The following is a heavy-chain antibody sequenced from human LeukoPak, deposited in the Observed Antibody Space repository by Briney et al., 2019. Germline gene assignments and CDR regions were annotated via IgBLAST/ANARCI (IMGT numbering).Heavy chain of an antibody. V-gene: IGHV1-18*01. Sequence: ASVKVSCKASGYTFISNGISWVRQAPGQGLEWLGWISVYSGNTNYAQRFQGRLTMTTDTSTTTAYMELRSLRSDDTAVYYCARDRQHGFDNWGQGRIVTVSS. CDR1: GYTFISNG. CDR3: ARDRQHGFDN. D-gene: IGHD5-18*01. CDR2: ISVYSGNT. J-gene: IGHJ3*02.